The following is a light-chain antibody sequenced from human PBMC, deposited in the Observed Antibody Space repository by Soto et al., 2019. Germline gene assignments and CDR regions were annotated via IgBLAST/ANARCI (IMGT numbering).Light chain of an antibody. J-gene: IGKJ1*01. Sequence: DLQMTQSPSTLSASVGDRVTITCRASQTVSSWLAWYQQKPGKAPKLLIYDVSSLESGVPSRFSGSGSGTEFTLTISSLQPDDFATYYCQQYYSYSRTFGQRTKVEVK. CDR1: QTVSSW. V-gene: IGKV1-5*01. CDR2: DVS. CDR3: QQYYSYSRT.